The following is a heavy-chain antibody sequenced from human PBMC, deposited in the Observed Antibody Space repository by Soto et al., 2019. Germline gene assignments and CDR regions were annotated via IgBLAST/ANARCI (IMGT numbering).Heavy chain of an antibody. CDR3: ARVGSSGWSPDY. CDR2: IFSSGST. Sequence: SVSLPLTCTPSRGSISGHNWIWIRHSPGGRLEWIGPIFSSGSTNYNPCLKSRVTSSVDTSKNQFSLSLSSVSAADTAVYFCARVGSSGWSPDYWGQGILVTVS. D-gene: IGHD6-19*01. J-gene: IGHJ4*02. V-gene: IGHV4-59*11. CDR1: RGSISGHN.